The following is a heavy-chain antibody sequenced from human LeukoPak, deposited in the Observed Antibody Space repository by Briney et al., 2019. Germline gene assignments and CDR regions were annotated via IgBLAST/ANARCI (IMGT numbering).Heavy chain of an antibody. CDR3: ARDRGYCSSTSCWSDAFDI. D-gene: IGHD2-2*01. CDR1: GFTFSSYE. J-gene: IGHJ3*02. V-gene: IGHV3-48*03. Sequence: GGSLRLSCAASGFTFSSYEMNWVRQAPGKGLEWVSYISSSGSTIYYADSVKGRFTISRDNAKNSLYLQMNSLRAEDTAVYYCARDRGYCSSTSCWSDAFDIWGQGTMVTVSS. CDR2: ISSSGSTI.